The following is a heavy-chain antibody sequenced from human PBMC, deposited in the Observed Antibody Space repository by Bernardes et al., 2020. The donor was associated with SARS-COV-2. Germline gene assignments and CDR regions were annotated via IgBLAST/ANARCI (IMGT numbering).Heavy chain of an antibody. CDR2: INSDGSTT. V-gene: IGHV3-74*03. Sequence: GGSLRLSCGASGFTFSSYWMHWVRQAPGNGLVWVSRINSDGSTTKYAASVKGRFTISRDNAQNTLYLQMNSLRAEDTAVYYCARVGWRVPAATDAFDIWGLGTMVTVSS. CDR1: GFTFSSYW. CDR3: ARVGWRVPAATDAFDI. D-gene: IGHD2-2*01. J-gene: IGHJ3*02.